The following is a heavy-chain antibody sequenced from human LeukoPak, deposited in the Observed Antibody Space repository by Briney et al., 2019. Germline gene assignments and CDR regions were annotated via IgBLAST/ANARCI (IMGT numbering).Heavy chain of an antibody. Sequence: AGGSLRLSCTASGFTFGDYAMSWVRQAPGKGLEWLGFISSKVYGGTTEYAASVKGRFTISRDDSKSIAYLQMNSLKTEDTAVYYCTREATYYYGSGSQTQFDYWGQGTLVTVSS. D-gene: IGHD3-10*01. CDR2: ISSKVYGGTT. V-gene: IGHV3-49*04. CDR3: TREATYYYGSGSQTQFDY. J-gene: IGHJ4*02. CDR1: GFTFGDYA.